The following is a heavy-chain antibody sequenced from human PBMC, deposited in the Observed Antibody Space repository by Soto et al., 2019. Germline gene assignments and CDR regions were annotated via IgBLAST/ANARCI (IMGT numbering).Heavy chain of an antibody. Sequence: QVQLQESGPGLVKPSETLFLTCTVSSGSISNNYWSWIRQPPGKGLEWIGYIYHTGSTEYNPSLKSRVTMLVDTSNNELSRKMNSVTAADTAVYYCARHGRSTAWYGSWDHWGQGTLVTVSS. V-gene: IGHV4-59*08. CDR2: IYHTGST. CDR1: SGSISNNY. CDR3: ARHGRSTAWYGSWDH. D-gene: IGHD6-19*01. J-gene: IGHJ4*02.